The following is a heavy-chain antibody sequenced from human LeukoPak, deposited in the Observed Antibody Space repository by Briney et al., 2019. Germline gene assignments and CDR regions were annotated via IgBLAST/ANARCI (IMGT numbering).Heavy chain of an antibody. CDR2: INPSGGST. D-gene: IGHD3-10*01. J-gene: IGHJ6*03. CDR3: ARDWLHYSGSNYYYMDV. V-gene: IGHV1-46*03. CDR1: GYTFISYY. Sequence: GASVKVSCKASGYTFISYYMHWVRQAPGQGLEWMGIINPSGGSTTYAQKLQGSVTMTRDTSTSTVYMELSSLRSEDTAVYYCARDWLHYSGSNYYYMDVWGKGTTVTVSS.